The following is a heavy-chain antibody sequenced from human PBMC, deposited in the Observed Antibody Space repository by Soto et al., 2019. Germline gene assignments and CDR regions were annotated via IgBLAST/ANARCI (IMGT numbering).Heavy chain of an antibody. CDR2: IYPGDSDT. Sequence: PGESLKISCKGSGYSFTSYWIGWVRQMPGKGLEWMGIIYPGDSDTRYSPSFQGQVTISAVKSISTAYLQWSSLKASDTAMYYCARHITYYYDSSGYSDVWGQGTLVTVSS. V-gene: IGHV5-51*01. D-gene: IGHD3-22*01. CDR3: ARHITYYYDSSGYSDV. J-gene: IGHJ4*02. CDR1: GYSFTSYW.